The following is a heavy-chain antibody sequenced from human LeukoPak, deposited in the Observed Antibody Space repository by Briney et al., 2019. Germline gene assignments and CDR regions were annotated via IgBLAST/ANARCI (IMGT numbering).Heavy chain of an antibody. D-gene: IGHD2/OR15-2a*01. J-gene: IGHJ4*02. V-gene: IGHV4-4*02. CDR2: ISHSGPT. CDR1: GGSIDITNY. Sequence: PSETLSLTRAVSGGSIDITNYWSWVRQAPGKGLEWIGEISHSGPTNYSPSLRSRVAMSLDRANNQFSLNLTSVTDADTAVYYCTRENRPFCPFAYWGQGVLVTVSS. CDR3: TRENRPFCPFAY.